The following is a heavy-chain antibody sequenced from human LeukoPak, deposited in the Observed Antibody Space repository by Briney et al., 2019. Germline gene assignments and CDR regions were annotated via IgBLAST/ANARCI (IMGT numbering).Heavy chain of an antibody. Sequence: PGGSLRLSCAASGFTFSAYGMSWFRQAPGKGLEWVSAITYSSGNTYYADSVKGRFTISRDNSKNTLYLQMNSLRAEDRALYYCAKDGTGCGGDCYSDYWGQGTLVTVSS. CDR3: AKDGTGCGGDCYSDY. V-gene: IGHV3-23*01. CDR1: GFTFSAYG. J-gene: IGHJ4*02. D-gene: IGHD2-21*02. CDR2: ITYSSGNT.